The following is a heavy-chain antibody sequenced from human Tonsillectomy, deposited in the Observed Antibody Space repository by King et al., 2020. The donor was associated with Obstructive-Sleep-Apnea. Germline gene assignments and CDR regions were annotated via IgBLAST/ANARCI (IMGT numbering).Heavy chain of an antibody. Sequence: VQLVESGGGVVQPGGSLRLSCAASEFTSSAYSLHWVRQAPGMGLEWVAVIAYAGTNKYYADSVKGRFTISRDNSKNTLYLQMNSLRPEDTAVYFCARENGPNRGYFDYWGQGTLVTVSS. CDR3: ARENGPNRGYFDY. CDR1: EFTSSAYS. D-gene: IGHD3-16*02. J-gene: IGHJ4*02. CDR2: IAYAGTNK. V-gene: IGHV3-30*04.